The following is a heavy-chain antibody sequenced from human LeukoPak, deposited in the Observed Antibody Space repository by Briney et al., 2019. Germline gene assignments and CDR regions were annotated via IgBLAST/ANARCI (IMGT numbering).Heavy chain of an antibody. CDR1: GFTFSSHG. D-gene: IGHD3-10*01. V-gene: IGHV3-23*01. Sequence: GGSLRLSCAASGFTFSSHGMSWVRQAPGKGLEWVSTISGSGDYTYYADSAKGRFTISRDNSKNTLYLQMNSLRAEDTAVYYCAKVTYGSGTYGAFDSWGQGTLVTVSS. CDR2: ISGSGDYT. J-gene: IGHJ4*02. CDR3: AKVTYGSGTYGAFDS.